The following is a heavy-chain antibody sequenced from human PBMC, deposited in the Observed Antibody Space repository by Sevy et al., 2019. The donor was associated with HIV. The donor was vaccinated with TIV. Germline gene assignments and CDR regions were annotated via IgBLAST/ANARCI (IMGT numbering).Heavy chain of an antibody. CDR3: AKGQTDYYDTSGPVDY. Sequence: GGSLRLSCAASGFTFSSYAMHWVRQAPGKGLEWVAAIPYDGSRKYYADSVKGRLTIARDNSKNTLYLQMNRLRDEDTALYYCAKGQTDYYDTSGPVDYWGQGTLVTVSS. CDR1: GFTFSSYA. D-gene: IGHD3-22*01. CDR2: IPYDGSRK. V-gene: IGHV3-30*18. J-gene: IGHJ4*02.